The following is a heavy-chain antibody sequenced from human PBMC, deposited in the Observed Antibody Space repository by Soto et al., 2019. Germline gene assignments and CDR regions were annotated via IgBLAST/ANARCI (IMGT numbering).Heavy chain of an antibody. D-gene: IGHD1-26*01. Sequence: QVQLQESGPGLVKPSDTLSLTCAVSGYSISSSNWWGWIQQPPGKGLEWIGYIYYSGTTYYNPSLKSRVTMSVDTAKNQFSLKLTPVTAVDTAVYYCARREIQGPIDYWGQGTLVTVSS. CDR2: IYYSGTT. CDR3: ARREIQGPIDY. J-gene: IGHJ4*02. V-gene: IGHV4-28*01. CDR1: GYSISSSNW.